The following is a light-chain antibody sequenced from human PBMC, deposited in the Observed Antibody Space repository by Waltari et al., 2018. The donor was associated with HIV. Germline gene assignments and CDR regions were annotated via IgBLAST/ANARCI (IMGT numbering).Light chain of an antibody. CDR2: SNK. CDR1: SSNIGSNT. CDR3: ATWDDSLNGWV. J-gene: IGLJ3*02. V-gene: IGLV1-44*01. Sequence: QSVLTQPPSASGTPGQRVTISCSGSSSNIGSNTVNWYRQLPGTAPKLLIYSNKQRPSVVPDRFSGSKSGTSASLAISGLQSDYEADYYCATWDDSLNGWVFGGGTKLTVL.